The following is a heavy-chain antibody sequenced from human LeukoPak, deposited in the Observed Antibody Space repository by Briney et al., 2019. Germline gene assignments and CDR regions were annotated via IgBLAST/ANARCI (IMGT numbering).Heavy chain of an antibody. V-gene: IGHV3-73*01. CDR1: GFTFSGSA. J-gene: IGHJ4*02. CDR2: IRSKANSYAT. D-gene: IGHD3-16*02. CDR3: TSMGKNDYVWGSYRQFDY. Sequence: GGSLRLSRAASGFTFSGSAMRWVRQASGKGLEWVGRIRSKANSYATAYAASVKGRFTISRDDSKNTAYLQMNSLKTEDTAVYYCTSMGKNDYVWGSYRQFDYWGQGTLVTVSS.